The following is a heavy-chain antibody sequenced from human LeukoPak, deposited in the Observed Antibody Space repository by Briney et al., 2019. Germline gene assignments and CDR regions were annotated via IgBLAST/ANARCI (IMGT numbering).Heavy chain of an antibody. CDR3: ARVPSVAAAGDYFDY. CDR1: GGSISSGGYH. V-gene: IGHV4-30-2*01. D-gene: IGHD6-13*01. Sequence: NPSETLSLTCTVSGGSISSGGYHWSWIRQPPGKGLEWIGYIYHSGSTYYNPSLKSRVTISVDRSKNQFSLKLSSVTAADTAVYYCARVPSVAAAGDYFDYWGQGTLVTVSS. J-gene: IGHJ4*02. CDR2: IYHSGST.